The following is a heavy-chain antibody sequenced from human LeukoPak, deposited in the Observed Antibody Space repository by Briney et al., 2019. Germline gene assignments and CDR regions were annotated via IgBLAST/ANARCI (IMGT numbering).Heavy chain of an antibody. CDR3: ARGPSHYVWGNYFYFQH. D-gene: IGHD3-10*01. Sequence: RPGGSLRLSCAASGFIFKTYAMHWVRQAPGKGLEWVTMIWYDGSNKYYGDSVKGRFTISRDNSKNTLYLQMGSLRAEDMAVYYCARGPSHYVWGNYFYFQHWGQGTLVTVSS. CDR1: GFIFKTYA. V-gene: IGHV3-30*02. J-gene: IGHJ1*01. CDR2: IWYDGSNK.